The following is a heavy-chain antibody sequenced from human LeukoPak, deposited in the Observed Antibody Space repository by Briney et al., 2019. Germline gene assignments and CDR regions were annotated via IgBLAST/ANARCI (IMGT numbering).Heavy chain of an antibody. V-gene: IGHV3-30*02. CDR3: AKDIVLRFLEWPWYFDL. CDR2: IRYDGSNK. CDR1: GFTFSSYE. J-gene: IGHJ2*01. Sequence: GGSLRLSCAASGFTFSSYEMNWVRQAPGKGLEWVAFIRYDGSNKYYADSVKGRFTISRDNSKNTLYLQMNSLRAEDTAVYYCAKDIVLRFLEWPWYFDLWGRGTLVTVSS. D-gene: IGHD3-3*01.